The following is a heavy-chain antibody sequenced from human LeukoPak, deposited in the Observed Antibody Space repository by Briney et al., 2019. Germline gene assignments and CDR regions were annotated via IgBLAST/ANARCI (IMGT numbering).Heavy chain of an antibody. J-gene: IGHJ4*02. V-gene: IGHV3-23*01. CDR1: GFTFSSYA. CDR2: ISGSGGST. D-gene: IGHD2-15*01. CDR3: AKVPPAIRYCSGGSCPEGVYFDY. Sequence: GGSLRLSCAASGFTFSSYAMSWVRQAPGKGLEWVSAISGSGGSTYYADSVKGRFTISRDNSKNTLYLKMNRLRAEDTAVYYCAKVPPAIRYCSGGSCPEGVYFDYWGQGTLVTVSS.